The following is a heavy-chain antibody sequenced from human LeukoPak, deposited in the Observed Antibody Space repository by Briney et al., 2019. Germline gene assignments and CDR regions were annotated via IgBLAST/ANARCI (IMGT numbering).Heavy chain of an antibody. CDR1: GYTFTGYY. CDR2: INPNSGGT. D-gene: IGHD6-19*01. V-gene: IGHV1-2*04. Sequence: ASVKVSCKASGYTFTGYYMHWVRQAPGQGLEWMGWINPNSGGTNCAQKFQGWVTMTRDTSISTAYMELSRLRSDDTAVYYCARDSGLYSSGWYDYWGQGTLVTVSS. CDR3: ARDSGLYSSGWYDY. J-gene: IGHJ4*02.